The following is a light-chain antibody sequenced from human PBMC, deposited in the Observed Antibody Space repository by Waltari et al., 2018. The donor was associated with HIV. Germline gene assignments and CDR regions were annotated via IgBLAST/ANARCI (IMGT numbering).Light chain of an antibody. CDR3: CSYAGSSTWV. CDR2: EDN. Sequence: QSALTQPASVSGSPGQSITISCTGTSSDVARYNVVSLYQQHPGKAPKLMIYEDNKRPSGVSNRFSGSKSGNTASLTISGLQAEDEADYSCCSYAGSSTWVFGGGTKLTVL. J-gene: IGLJ3*02. CDR1: SSDVARYNV. V-gene: IGLV2-23*01.